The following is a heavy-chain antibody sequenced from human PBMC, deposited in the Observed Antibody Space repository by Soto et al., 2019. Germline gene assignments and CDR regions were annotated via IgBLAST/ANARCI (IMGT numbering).Heavy chain of an antibody. D-gene: IGHD3-16*01. CDR3: ARDYGGGIVFDI. J-gene: IGHJ3*02. CDR1: GDSISSGALF. Sequence: QVQLQESGPGLVKPSQTLSLTCTVSGDSISSGALFWSWIRQHPGKGPAWIGYMHTNGATYYNPSLNRRVSISMDTPSNQLSLQLSSVTVADTAVYYCARDYGGGIVFDIWGHGTMVIGS. CDR2: MHTNGAT. V-gene: IGHV4-31*03.